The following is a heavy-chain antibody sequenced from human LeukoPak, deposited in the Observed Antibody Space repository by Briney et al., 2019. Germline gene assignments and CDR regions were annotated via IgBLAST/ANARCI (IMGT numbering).Heavy chain of an antibody. CDR3: VRAWFGGLAFDY. Sequence: GGSPRLSCAASGFTVSSNYMSWVRQAPGKGLEWVSVIYSGGSTYYADSVTGRFTISRDNSKNTLYLQMNSLRAEDTAVYYCVRAWFGGLAFDYWGRGPLATVPS. CDR2: IYSGGST. J-gene: IGHJ4*02. CDR1: GFTVSSNY. D-gene: IGHD3-10*01. V-gene: IGHV3-53*01.